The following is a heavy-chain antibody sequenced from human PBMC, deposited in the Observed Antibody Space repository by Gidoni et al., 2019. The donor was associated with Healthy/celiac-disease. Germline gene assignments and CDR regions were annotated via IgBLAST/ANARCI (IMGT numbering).Heavy chain of an antibody. CDR2: INHSGST. Sequence: QVQLQQWGAGLLKPSETLSLTCAVYGGSFSGYYWSWIRQPPGKGLEWIGEINHSGSTNYNPSLKSRVTISVDTSKNQFSLKLSSVTAADTAEYYCARAGYSSTRYWFDPWGQGTLVTVSS. CDR1: GGSFSGYY. J-gene: IGHJ5*02. CDR3: ARAGYSSTRYWFDP. D-gene: IGHD6-13*01. V-gene: IGHV4-34*01.